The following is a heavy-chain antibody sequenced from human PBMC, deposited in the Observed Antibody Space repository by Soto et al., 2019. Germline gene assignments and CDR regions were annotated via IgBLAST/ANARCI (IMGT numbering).Heavy chain of an antibody. CDR2: ISPNNGDT. D-gene: IGHD1-1*01. CDR1: GYTFASYH. J-gene: IGHJ6*02. CDR3: ARGVDAGMDV. Sequence: QVQLVQSGAEVREPGASGKVSCKASGYTFASYHINWVRPAAGQGLEWMGWISPNNGDTGYAQKFQGRVTMTRDSAITTAYMELSGLTADDTAVYYCARGVDAGMDVWGHGTTVTVSS. V-gene: IGHV1-8*01.